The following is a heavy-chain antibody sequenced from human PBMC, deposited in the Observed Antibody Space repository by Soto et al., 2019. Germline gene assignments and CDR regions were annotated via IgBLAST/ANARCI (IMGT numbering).Heavy chain of an antibody. Sequence: ASVKVSCKASGGTFSSYAISWVRQAPGQGLEWMGGIIPIFGTADYAQKFQGRVTITADESTSTAYMELSSLRSEDTAVYYCARGRDYTPPDYWGQGTLVTVSS. CDR3: ARGRDYTPPDY. CDR1: GGTFSSYA. D-gene: IGHD4-4*01. V-gene: IGHV1-69*13. J-gene: IGHJ4*02. CDR2: IIPIFGTA.